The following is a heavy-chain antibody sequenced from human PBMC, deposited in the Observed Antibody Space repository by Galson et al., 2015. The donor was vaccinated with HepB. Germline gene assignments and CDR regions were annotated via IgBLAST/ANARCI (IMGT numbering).Heavy chain of an antibody. CDR1: GFTFSNAW. J-gene: IGHJ6*02. D-gene: IGHD3-10*01. CDR3: TTEAYGSGTYGTYYYGFDV. CDR2: IKSKTDGGTA. V-gene: IGHV3-15*01. Sequence: SLRLSCAASGFTFSNAWMSWVRQAPGKGLEWVGRIKSKTDGGTADYATPVKGRFTISRDDSKNTLYLQMNSLKNENTALYYCTTEAYGSGTYGTYYYGFDVWGQGTTVTVSS.